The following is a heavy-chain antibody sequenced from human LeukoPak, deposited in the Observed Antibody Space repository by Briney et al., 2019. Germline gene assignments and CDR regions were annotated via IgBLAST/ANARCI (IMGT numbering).Heavy chain of an antibody. V-gene: IGHV3-23*01. Sequence: GESLRLSCAASGFTFSSYAMSWVRQAPGKGLEWVSAISGSGGSTYYADSVKGRFTISRDNSKNTLYLQMNSLRAEDTAVYYCAKVHINLVGVFDYWGQGILVTVSS. D-gene: IGHD3-10*01. J-gene: IGHJ4*02. CDR2: ISGSGGST. CDR1: GFTFSSYA. CDR3: AKVHINLVGVFDY.